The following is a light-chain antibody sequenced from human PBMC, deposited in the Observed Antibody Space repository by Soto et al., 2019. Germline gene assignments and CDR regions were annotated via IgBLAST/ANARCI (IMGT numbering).Light chain of an antibody. Sequence: EIVLTQSPGTLSLSPGERATLSCRVSQSVSSSYLAWYQQKPGQAPRLLIYGASSRATGIPDRFSGSGSGTDFTLTISRLEPEDFAVYYCQQYDSSPLTSGGGTKVEIK. V-gene: IGKV3-20*01. CDR1: QSVSSSY. J-gene: IGKJ4*01. CDR3: QQYDSSPLT. CDR2: GAS.